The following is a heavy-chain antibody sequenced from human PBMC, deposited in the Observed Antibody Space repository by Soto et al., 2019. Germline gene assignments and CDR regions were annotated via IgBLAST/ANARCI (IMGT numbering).Heavy chain of an antibody. D-gene: IGHD3-22*01. CDR3: AKNADFDTRTLHH. CDR1: GFPFSRYE. Sequence: GGSLRLSCAASGFPFSRYEIHWVRQVPGRGLEWVALISHDGGSKYYVDSVKGRFIISRDNSKNRLYLQMNSLRAEDTAMYYCAKNADFDTRTLHHWGQGTLVTVSS. V-gene: IGHV3-30*18. CDR2: ISHDGGSK. J-gene: IGHJ5*02.